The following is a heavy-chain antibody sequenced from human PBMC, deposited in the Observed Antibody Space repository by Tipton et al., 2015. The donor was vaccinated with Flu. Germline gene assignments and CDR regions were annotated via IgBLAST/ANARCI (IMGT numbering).Heavy chain of an antibody. J-gene: IGHJ4*02. Sequence: TLSLTCTVSGGSIRSYYWSWIRQPAGKGLEWIGRIYTSGTTNYNPSLKSRVTMSIDTSKDRFSLKLSSVTAADTAVYYCARGGYNLVYWGQGTLVTVSS. CDR3: ARGGYNLVY. CDR1: GGSIRSYY. V-gene: IGHV4-4*07. D-gene: IGHD5-24*01. CDR2: IYTSGTT.